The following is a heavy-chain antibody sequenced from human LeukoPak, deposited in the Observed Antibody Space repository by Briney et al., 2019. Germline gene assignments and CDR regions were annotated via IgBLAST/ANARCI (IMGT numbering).Heavy chain of an antibody. CDR3: AKDPNCSGGSCYLTYFDY. D-gene: IGHD2-15*01. V-gene: IGHV3-23*01. CDR1: GFTSSSYA. J-gene: IGHJ4*02. CDR2: IIGSGGST. Sequence: PGGSLRLSCAASGFTSSSYAMSWVRQAPGKGLEWVSAIIGSGGSTYYADSVKGRFTISRDNSKNTLYLQMNSLRAEDTAVYYCAKDPNCSGGSCYLTYFDYWGQGTLVTVSS.